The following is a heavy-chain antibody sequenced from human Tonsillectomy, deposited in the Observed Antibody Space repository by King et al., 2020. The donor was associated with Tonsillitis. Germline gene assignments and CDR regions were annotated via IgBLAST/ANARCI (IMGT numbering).Heavy chain of an antibody. CDR3: ARSSGSDRSSYYFDY. CDR1: GFTFSSYS. V-gene: IGHV3-48*02. CDR2: ISSGSSII. J-gene: IGHJ4*02. Sequence: VQLVESGGGLVQPGGSLRLSCAASGFTFSSYSMNWVRQAPGKGLEWVSYISSGSSIIQYADSVKGRFTISRDNAKNSLYLQMNSLRDEDSALYYCARSSGSDRSSYYFDYWGQGTLVTVSS. D-gene: IGHD1-26*01.